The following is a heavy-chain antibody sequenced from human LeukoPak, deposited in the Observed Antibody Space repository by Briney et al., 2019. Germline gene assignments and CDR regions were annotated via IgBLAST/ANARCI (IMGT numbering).Heavy chain of an antibody. CDR2: IYYSGST. V-gene: IGHV4-59*08. CDR3: ARLKGVLGAFDI. J-gene: IGHJ3*02. D-gene: IGHD2-8*01. CDR1: GGSISSYY. Sequence: PSETLSLTCTVSGGSISSYYWSRIRQPPGKGLEWIGYIYYSGSTNYNPSLKSRVTISVDTSKNQFSLKLSSVTAADTAVYYCARLKGVLGAFDIWGQGTMVTVSS.